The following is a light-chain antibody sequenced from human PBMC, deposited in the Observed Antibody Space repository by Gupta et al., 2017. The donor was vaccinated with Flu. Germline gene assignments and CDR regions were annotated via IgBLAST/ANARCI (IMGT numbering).Light chain of an antibody. CDR3: MPGTCWPYA. Sequence: ISCRSSQSLVHSDGNSYLPWFQQRPGQSPRRLIYKVSHRVSGVPDSFRGSVSGTDFTLTIINITALDVWVFSCMPGTCWPYAFGQGTKLEI. J-gene: IGKJ2*01. CDR1: QSLVHSDGNSY. V-gene: IGKV2-30*02. CDR2: KVS.